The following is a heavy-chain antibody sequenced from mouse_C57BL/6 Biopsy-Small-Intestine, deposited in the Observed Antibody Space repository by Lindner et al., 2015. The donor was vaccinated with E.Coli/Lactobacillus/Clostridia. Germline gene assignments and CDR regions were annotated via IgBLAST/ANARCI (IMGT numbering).Heavy chain of an antibody. CDR2: IDPETGGT. CDR3: TRSYYGSSYWGFDY. D-gene: IGHD1-1*01. Sequence: VQLQESGAELVRPGASVTLSCKASGYTFTDYEMHWVKQTPVHGLEWIGAIDPETGGTAYNQKFKGKAILTADKSSSTAYMELRSLTSEDSAVYYCTRSYYGSSYWGFDYWGQGTTLTVSS. CDR1: GYTFTDYE. J-gene: IGHJ2*01. V-gene: IGHV1-15*01.